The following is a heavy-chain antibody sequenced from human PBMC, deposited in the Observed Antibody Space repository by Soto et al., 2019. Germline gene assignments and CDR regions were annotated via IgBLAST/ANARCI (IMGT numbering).Heavy chain of an antibody. J-gene: IGHJ4*02. CDR2: SSAYNGNT. CDR3: ATLRGYDILTAPPRVHPYYFDY. V-gene: IGHV1-18*01. CDR1: GYTFTSYG. Sequence: ASVKVSCKASGYTFTSYGISWVRQAPGQGLEWMGWSSAYNGNTNYDQKLQGRVTITADESTSTAYMELSSLRSEDTAVYYCATLRGYDILTAPPRVHPYYFDYWGQGTLVTVSS. D-gene: IGHD3-9*01.